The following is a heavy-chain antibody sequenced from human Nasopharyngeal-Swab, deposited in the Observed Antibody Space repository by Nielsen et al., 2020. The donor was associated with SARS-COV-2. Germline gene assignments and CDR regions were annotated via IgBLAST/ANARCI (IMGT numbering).Heavy chain of an antibody. V-gene: IGHV3-64D*09. D-gene: IGHD3-10*01. J-gene: IGHJ4*02. CDR2: ISSNGGST. Sequence: GESLKISCSASGFTFRSYAMHWVRQAPGKGLEYVSAISSNGGSTYYADSVKGRFTISRDNSKNTLYLQMSSLRAEDTAVYYCVRITMVRGADYWGQGTLVTVSS. CDR3: VRITMVRGADY. CDR1: GFTFRSYA.